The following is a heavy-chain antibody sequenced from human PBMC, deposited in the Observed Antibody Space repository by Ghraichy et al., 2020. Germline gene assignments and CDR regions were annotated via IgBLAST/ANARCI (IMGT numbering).Heavy chain of an antibody. Sequence: SVKVSCKASGGTFSSYTISWVRQAPGQGLEWMGRIIPILGIANYAQKFQGRVTITADKSTSTAYMELSSLRSEDTAVYYCARDRREEDIVVVPAAIHNWFDPWGQGTLVTVSS. V-gene: IGHV1-69*04. D-gene: IGHD2-2*01. CDR3: ARDRREEDIVVVPAAIHNWFDP. CDR2: IIPILGIA. J-gene: IGHJ5*02. CDR1: GGTFSSYT.